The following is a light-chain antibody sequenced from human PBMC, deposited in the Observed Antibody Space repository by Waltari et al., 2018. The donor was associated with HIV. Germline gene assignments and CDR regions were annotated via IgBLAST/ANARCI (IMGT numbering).Light chain of an antibody. CDR1: SRDVGGYNY. Sequence: QSALTQPASVSGSPGQSITISCTGTSRDVGGYNYVSWYQHHPGKAPKLMIYDVSNRPSGGANRVSGSKSGNTASLTISGLQAEDEADYYCNSYTTSSTLHVVFGGGTKLTVL. CDR2: DVS. V-gene: IGLV2-14*03. J-gene: IGLJ2*01. CDR3: NSYTTSSTLHVV.